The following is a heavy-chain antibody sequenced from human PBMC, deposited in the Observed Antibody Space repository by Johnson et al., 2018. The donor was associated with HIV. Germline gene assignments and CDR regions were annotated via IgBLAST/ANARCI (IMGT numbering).Heavy chain of an antibody. J-gene: IGHJ3*02. CDR2: IYTGGST. Sequence: VQLVESGGGLVQPGGSLRLSCAASGFTVSDNYLSWVRQAPGKGLEWVSVIYTGGSTSYADSVTGRFTISRDNSKNTLYLQMNSLRVEDTAVYYCASSYSESDAFDIWGQGTMVTVSS. CDR3: ASSYSESDAFDI. CDR1: GFTVSDNY. D-gene: IGHD3-10*01. V-gene: IGHV3-66*01.